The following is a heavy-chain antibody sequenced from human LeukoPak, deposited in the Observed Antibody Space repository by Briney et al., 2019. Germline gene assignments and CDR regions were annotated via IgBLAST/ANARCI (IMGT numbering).Heavy chain of an antibody. Sequence: GGSLRLSCAASGFTFSRYSMNWVRQAPGKGLDWVSSISSSNSYIYYADSVKGRFTISRDNAKNSLYLQMNSLRAEDTAVYYCAREDYYDSSGYYSFDYWGQGTLVTVSS. CDR1: GFTFSRYS. CDR2: ISSSNSYI. J-gene: IGHJ4*02. D-gene: IGHD3-22*01. V-gene: IGHV3-21*01. CDR3: AREDYYDSSGYYSFDY.